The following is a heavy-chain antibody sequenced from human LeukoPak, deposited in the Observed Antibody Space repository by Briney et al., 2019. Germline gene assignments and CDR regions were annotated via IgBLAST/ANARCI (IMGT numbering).Heavy chain of an antibody. Sequence: GGSLRLSCAASGFTFSSYGMHWVRQAPGKGLEWVAVIWYDGSNKYYADSVKGRFTISRDNSKNTPYLQMNSLRAEDTAVYYCATYSSSPQDYYYVDVWAKGPRSPSP. D-gene: IGHD6-6*01. J-gene: IGHJ6*03. CDR3: ATYSSSPQDYYYVDV. CDR1: GFTFSSYG. CDR2: IWYDGSNK. V-gene: IGHV3-33*01.